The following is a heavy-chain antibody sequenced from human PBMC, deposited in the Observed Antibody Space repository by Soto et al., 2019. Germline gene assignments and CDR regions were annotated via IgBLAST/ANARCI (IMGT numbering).Heavy chain of an antibody. CDR2: ISGSGGST. CDR1: GFTFSSYA. CDR3: ARELIVVVPSANDY. J-gene: IGHJ4*02. Sequence: EVQLLESGGGMVQPGGSLRLTCAASGFTFSSYAMSWVRQAPGKGLEWVSAISGSGGSTCYADSVKDRFTISRDNSKNTLYLQMNSLRAEDTAVYYCARELIVVVPSANDYWGQGTLVTVSS. D-gene: IGHD2-2*01. V-gene: IGHV3-23*01.